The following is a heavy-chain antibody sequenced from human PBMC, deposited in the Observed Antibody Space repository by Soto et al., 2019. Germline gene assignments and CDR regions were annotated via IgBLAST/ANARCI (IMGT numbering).Heavy chain of an antibody. Sequence: SVKVSCKASGGTFANYAFSWVRQAPGQGPEWMGGIIPIFGTPDYAQKFQGRVIITADESTRTVSMELNSLRSDDTAVYYCARERSVGYRITNTCTPPFYYYAMDVWGQGTTVTVSS. CDR3: ARERSVGYRITNTCTPPFYYYAMDV. V-gene: IGHV1-69*13. CDR2: IIPIFGTP. D-gene: IGHD2-15*01. CDR1: GGTFANYA. J-gene: IGHJ6*02.